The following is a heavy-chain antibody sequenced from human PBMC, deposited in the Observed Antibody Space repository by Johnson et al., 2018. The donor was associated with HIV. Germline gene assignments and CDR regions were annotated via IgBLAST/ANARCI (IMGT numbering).Heavy chain of an antibody. CDR1: GFTVSKNY. Sequence: VQLVESGGGLVQPGGSLRLSCAASGFTVSKNYMTWVRQAPGQRLEWVSIIYSGGNTYYADSVKGRFTISRDNSKNTLYLQMNSLRAEDTAVYYCARGRTLITGTTFLFPVDIWGQGTMVTVSS. J-gene: IGHJ3*02. V-gene: IGHV3-66*01. CDR3: ARGRTLITGTTFLFPVDI. CDR2: IYSGGNT. D-gene: IGHD1-7*01.